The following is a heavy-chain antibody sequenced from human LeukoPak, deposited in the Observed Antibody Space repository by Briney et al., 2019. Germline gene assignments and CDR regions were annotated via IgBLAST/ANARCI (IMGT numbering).Heavy chain of an antibody. J-gene: IGHJ4*02. Sequence: GGSLRLSCAASGFTFSNAWMNWVRQAPGKGLEWVGRIRSKADGGTTDYAAPVKGRFTILRDDSKNTLCLQLNSLTTEDTALYYCTNQYFDFWGRGTLVTVSS. V-gene: IGHV3-15*01. CDR3: TNQYFDF. CDR2: IRSKADGGTT. CDR1: GFTFSNAW.